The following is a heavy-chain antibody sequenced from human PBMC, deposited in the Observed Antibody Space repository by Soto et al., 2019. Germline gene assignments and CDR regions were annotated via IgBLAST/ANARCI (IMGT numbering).Heavy chain of an antibody. V-gene: IGHV1-69*01. CDR2: IIPIFGTA. J-gene: IGHJ4*02. Sequence: QVQLVQSGAEVKKPGSSVKVSCKASGGTFSSYAISWVRQAPGQGLEWMGGIIPIFGTANYAQKFQGRVTITADEATSTADIELSNLRSEDTVVYYGAGEWRGIDYWGQGTLVAVSS. D-gene: IGHD3-3*01. CDR1: GGTFSSYA. CDR3: AGEWRGIDY.